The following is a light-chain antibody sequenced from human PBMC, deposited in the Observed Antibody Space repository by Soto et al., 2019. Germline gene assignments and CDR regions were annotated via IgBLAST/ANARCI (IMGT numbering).Light chain of an antibody. J-gene: IGKJ2*01. CDR1: QSVGTF. V-gene: IGKV3-11*01. Sequence: EIVLTQSPVTLSLSPGERVTLYCRASQSVGTFLAWYRQKPGQAPRLLIYDSSNRATGIPARFSGGGSGTDFTLTISSLEPDDFAVYYCQQRGTWPRTFGQGTKLE. CDR3: QQRGTWPRT. CDR2: DSS.